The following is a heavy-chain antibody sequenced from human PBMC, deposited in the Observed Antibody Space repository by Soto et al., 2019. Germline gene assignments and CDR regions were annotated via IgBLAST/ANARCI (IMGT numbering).Heavy chain of an antibody. CDR1: GFTFSTYA. J-gene: IGHJ6*02. D-gene: IGHD4-17*01. Sequence: DVQVLESGGGLVQPGGSLRLSCAASGFTFSTYAMTWVRRAPGKGLEWVSTILSSGGDTYYADSVKGRFTISRDNSKNQLYLQMNSMRTEDTAAYYCAKNSYGDSWNFGLDVWGQGTTVTVSS. CDR3: AKNSYGDSWNFGLDV. V-gene: IGHV3-23*01. CDR2: ILSSGGDT.